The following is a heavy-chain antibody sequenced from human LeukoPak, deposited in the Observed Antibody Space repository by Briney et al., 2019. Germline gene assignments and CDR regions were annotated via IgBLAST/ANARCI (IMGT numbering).Heavy chain of an antibody. V-gene: IGHV4-61*01. J-gene: IGHJ4*02. Sequence: PSETLSLTCSVSGGSVSSGNYYWSWIRQPPGKGLEWIGNIYYSGSTKYNPSLRSRVTISADTSKNQSSLKLSSVTAADTAVYYCARDQGDTAMNFWGQGTLVTVSS. CDR2: IYYSGST. CDR3: ARDQGDTAMNF. CDR1: GGSVSSGNYY. D-gene: IGHD5-18*01.